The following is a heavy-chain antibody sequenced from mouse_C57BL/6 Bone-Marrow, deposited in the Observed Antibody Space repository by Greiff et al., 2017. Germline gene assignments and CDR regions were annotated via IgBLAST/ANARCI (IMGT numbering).Heavy chain of an antibody. J-gene: IGHJ1*03. CDR3: ARYYGHWYFDV. D-gene: IGHD1-2*01. V-gene: IGHV1-63*01. CDR2: IYPGGGYT. Sequence: VKLMESGAELVRPGTSVKMSCKASGYTFTNYWIGWAKQRPGHGLEWIGDIYPGGGYTNYNEKFKGKATLTADKSSSTAYMQFSSLTSEDSAIYYCARYYGHWYFDVWGTGTTVTVSS. CDR1: GYTFTNYW.